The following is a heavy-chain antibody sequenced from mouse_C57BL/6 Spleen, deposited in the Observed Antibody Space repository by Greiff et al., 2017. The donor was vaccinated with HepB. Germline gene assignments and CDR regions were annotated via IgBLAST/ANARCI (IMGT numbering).Heavy chain of an antibody. J-gene: IGHJ3*01. Sequence: EVKLVESGGGLVQPGGSLSLSCAASGFTFTDYYMSWVRQPPGKALEWLGFIRNKANGYTTEYSASVKGRFTISRDNSQSILYLQMNALRAEDSATYDCARYYYDYDVGWFAYWGQGTLVTVSA. CDR1: GFTFTDYY. CDR3: ARYYYDYDVGWFAY. CDR2: IRNKANGYTT. D-gene: IGHD2-4*01. V-gene: IGHV7-3*01.